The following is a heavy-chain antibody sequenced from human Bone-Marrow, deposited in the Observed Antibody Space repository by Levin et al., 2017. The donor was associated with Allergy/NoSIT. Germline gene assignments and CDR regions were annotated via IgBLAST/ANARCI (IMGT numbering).Heavy chain of an antibody. V-gene: IGHV1-3*01. Sequence: GASVKVSCKASGYTFTSYAMHWVRQAPGQRLEWMGWINAGNGNTKYSQKFQGRVTITRDTSASTAYMELSSLRSEDTAVYYCAREVKGDYVRFDYWGQGTLVTVSS. CDR2: INAGNGNT. CDR1: GYTFTSYA. D-gene: IGHD4-17*01. J-gene: IGHJ4*02. CDR3: AREVKGDYVRFDY.